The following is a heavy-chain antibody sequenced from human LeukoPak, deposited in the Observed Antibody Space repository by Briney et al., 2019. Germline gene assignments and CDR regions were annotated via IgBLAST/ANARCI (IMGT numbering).Heavy chain of an antibody. J-gene: IGHJ4*02. V-gene: IGHV3-21*01. CDR1: GFTFSSYS. CDR3: ARGPKGDYGEDY. D-gene: IGHD4-17*01. CDR2: ISSSSSYI. Sequence: TPGGSLRLSCAASGFTFSSYSMNWVRQAPGKGLEWVSSISSSSSYIYYADSVKGRFTISRDNAKNSPYLQMNSLRAEDTAVYYCARGPKGDYGEDYWGQGTLVTVSS.